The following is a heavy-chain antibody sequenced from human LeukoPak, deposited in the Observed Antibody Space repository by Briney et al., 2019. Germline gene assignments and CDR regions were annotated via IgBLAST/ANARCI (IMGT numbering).Heavy chain of an antibody. D-gene: IGHD6-13*01. CDR2: INHSGST. CDR3: ARGSIGSSSWHPDY. J-gene: IGHJ4*02. Sequence: SSETLSLTCAVYGGSFSGYYWSWIRQPPGKGLEWIGEINHSGSTNYNPSLKSRVTISVDTSKNQFSLKLSSVTAADTAVYYCARGSIGSSSWHPDYWGQGTLVTVSS. CDR1: GGSFSGYY. V-gene: IGHV4-34*01.